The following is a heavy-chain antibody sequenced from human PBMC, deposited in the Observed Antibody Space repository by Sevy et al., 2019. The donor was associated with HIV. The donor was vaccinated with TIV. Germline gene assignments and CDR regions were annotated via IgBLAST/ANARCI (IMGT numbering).Heavy chain of an antibody. CDR3: ARDPSLYGDYALAYFDY. J-gene: IGHJ4*02. V-gene: IGHV3-33*01. CDR2: IGYGGNNK. Sequence: GGSLRLSCAASGFTPSTYGMHWVRQAPGKGLEWVAVIGYGGNNKYYADSVKGRFTISRDNSKNTLFLQMDSLTAEDTAAYYCARDPSLYGDYALAYFDYWGQGALVTVSS. D-gene: IGHD4-17*01. CDR1: GFTPSTYG.